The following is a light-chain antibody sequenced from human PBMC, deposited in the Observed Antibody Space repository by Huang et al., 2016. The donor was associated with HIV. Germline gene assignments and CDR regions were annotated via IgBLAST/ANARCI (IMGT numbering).Light chain of an antibody. V-gene: IGKV3-11*01. CDR2: NAT. Sequence: EIVLAQSPATLSLSPGQRATLSCRASQSISTFLAWYQQKPGQAPRLLIYNATNRATGIPARISGSGSGTDCTLTVSRLEPEDFAIYYCQQRFTFGPGTKVDI. CDR1: QSISTF. CDR3: QQRFT. J-gene: IGKJ3*01.